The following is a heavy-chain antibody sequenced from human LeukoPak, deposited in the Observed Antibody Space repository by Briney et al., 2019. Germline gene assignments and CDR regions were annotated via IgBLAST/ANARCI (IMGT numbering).Heavy chain of an antibody. D-gene: IGHD3-22*01. CDR3: ASSARSGYYYEGY. CDR1: GFTFSSYW. J-gene: IGHJ4*02. Sequence: GGSLRLSCTASGFTFSSYWMHWVRQAPGKGLVWVSRINSDGSSTSYADSVKGRFTISRDNAKNTLYLQMNSLRAEDTAVYYCASSARSGYYYEGYWGQGALVTVSS. CDR2: INSDGSST. V-gene: IGHV3-74*01.